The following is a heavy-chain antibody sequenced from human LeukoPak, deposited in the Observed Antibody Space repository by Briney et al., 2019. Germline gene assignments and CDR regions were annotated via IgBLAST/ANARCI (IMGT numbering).Heavy chain of an antibody. V-gene: IGHV5-51*01. D-gene: IGHD2-21*02. CDR1: GYSFTSYW. J-gene: IGHJ4*02. CDR2: IYPGDSDT. CDR3: ARDPCGGDCYYSGENYFDY. Sequence: GESLKISCKGSGYSFTSYWIGWVRQMPGKGLEWMWIIYPGDSDTRYSPSFQGQVTISADKSISTAYLQWSSLKASDTAMYYCARDPCGGDCYYSGENYFDYWGQGTLVTVSS.